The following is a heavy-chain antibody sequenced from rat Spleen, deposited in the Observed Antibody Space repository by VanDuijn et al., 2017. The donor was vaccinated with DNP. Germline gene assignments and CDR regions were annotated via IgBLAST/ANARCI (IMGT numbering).Heavy chain of an antibody. CDR2: ISSGGST. J-gene: IGHJ3*01. Sequence: QVQLKESGPGLVQPSQTLSLTCTVSGFSLTSYGVSWVRQPPGKGLEWIAAISSGGSTYYNSALKSRLSISRDTSKSQVFLKMNSLQTEDTAIYFCTRGTGPHWFAYWGQGTLVTVSS. CDR3: TRGTGPHWFAY. D-gene: IGHD4-1*01. CDR1: GFSLTSYG. V-gene: IGHV2S12*01.